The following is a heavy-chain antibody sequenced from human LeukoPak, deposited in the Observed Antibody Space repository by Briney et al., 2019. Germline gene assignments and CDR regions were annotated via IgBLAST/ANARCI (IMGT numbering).Heavy chain of an antibody. CDR3: AKEIDTLGTNAFDI. J-gene: IGHJ3*02. V-gene: IGHV3-43*02. CDR1: GFTFDDYA. D-gene: IGHD2-15*01. Sequence: PGVSLRLSCAASGFTFDDYAMHWVRQAPGKGLEWVSLISGDGGSTYYADSVRGRFTISRDNSKNSLYLQMDSLRTEDTAFYYCAKEIDTLGTNAFDIWGQGTMVTVS. CDR2: ISGDGGST.